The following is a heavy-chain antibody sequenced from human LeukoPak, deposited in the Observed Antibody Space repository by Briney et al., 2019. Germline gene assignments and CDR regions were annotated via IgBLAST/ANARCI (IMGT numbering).Heavy chain of an antibody. Sequence: PGRSLRLSCAASGFTFSSYAMHWVRQAPGKGLEWVAVISYDGSNKYYADSVKGRFTISRDNSKNTLYLQMNSLRAEDTAVYYCASASAGDYYFDYWGQGTPVTVSS. D-gene: IGHD6-13*01. CDR1: GFTFSSYA. CDR2: ISYDGSNK. J-gene: IGHJ4*02. CDR3: ASASAGDYYFDY. V-gene: IGHV3-30*04.